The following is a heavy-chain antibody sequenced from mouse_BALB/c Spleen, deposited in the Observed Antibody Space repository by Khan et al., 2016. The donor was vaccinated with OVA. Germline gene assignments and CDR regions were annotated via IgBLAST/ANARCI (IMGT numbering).Heavy chain of an antibody. CDR2: VSTGGGYT. Sequence: EVQLVESGGDLVKPGGSLKLSCAASGFTFSTYGMSWVRQTPDKRLEWVATVSTGGGYTYYPDSVKGRFTISRDNDKNTMYLQLSGLTSEDTAMFYCTRLAYYYDSEGFAYWGQGTLVTVSA. D-gene: IGHD1-1*01. J-gene: IGHJ3*01. CDR1: GFTFSTYG. V-gene: IGHV5-6*01. CDR3: TRLAYYYDSEGFAY.